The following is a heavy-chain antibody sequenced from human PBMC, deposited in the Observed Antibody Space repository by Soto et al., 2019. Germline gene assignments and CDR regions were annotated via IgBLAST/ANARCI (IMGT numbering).Heavy chain of an antibody. Sequence: PGGSLRLSCAASGFTFSSYSMNWVRQAPGKGLEWVSYISSSSSTIYYADSVKGRFTISRDNAKNSLYLQMNSLRDEDTAVYYCASLPRGYSYGSQWFDPWGQGTLVTVSS. CDR2: ISSSSSTI. CDR1: GFTFSSYS. J-gene: IGHJ5*02. V-gene: IGHV3-48*02. CDR3: ASLPRGYSYGSQWFDP. D-gene: IGHD5-18*01.